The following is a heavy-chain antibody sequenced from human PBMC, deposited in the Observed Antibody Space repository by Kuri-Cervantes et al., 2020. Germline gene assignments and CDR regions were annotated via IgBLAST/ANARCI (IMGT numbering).Heavy chain of an antibody. CDR3: ARDLADKWHCYYYMDV. D-gene: IGHD5-12*01. CDR1: GGSISSSNW. J-gene: IGHJ6*03. V-gene: IGHV4-4*02. CDR2: IYHSGST. Sequence: GSLRLSCAVSGGSISSSNWWSWVRQPPGKGLEWIGEIYHSGSTNYNPSLKSRVTISVDKSKNQFSLKLSSVTAADTAVYYCARDLADKWHCYYYMDVWGKGTTVTVSS.